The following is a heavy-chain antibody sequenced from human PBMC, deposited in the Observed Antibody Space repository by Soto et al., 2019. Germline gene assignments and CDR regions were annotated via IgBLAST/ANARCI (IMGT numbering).Heavy chain of an antibody. CDR3: ARDDTXYLKDIVVVAAAKGMDV. J-gene: IGHJ6*02. CDR2: IIPIFGTA. D-gene: IGHD2-2*01. CDR1: GGTFSSYA. Sequence: SVKVSCKASGGTFSSYAISWVRQAPGQGLEWMGGIIPIFGTANYAQKFQGRVTITADESTSTAYMELSSLRSEDTAVYYCARDDTXYLKDIVVVAAAKGMDVWGQGTTVTVSS. V-gene: IGHV1-69*13.